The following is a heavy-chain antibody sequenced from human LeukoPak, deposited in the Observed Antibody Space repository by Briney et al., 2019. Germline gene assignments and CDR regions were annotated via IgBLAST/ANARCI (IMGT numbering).Heavy chain of an antibody. CDR2: INHSGST. J-gene: IGHJ5*02. Sequence: SETLSLTCAVYGGSFSGYYWSWIRQPPGKGLEWIGEINHSGSTNYNPSLKNRVTISVDTSKNQFSLKLSSVTAADTAVYYCARVWMTTASNFDPWRQGTLVTVSS. V-gene: IGHV4-34*01. CDR3: ARVWMTTASNFDP. CDR1: GGSFSGYY. D-gene: IGHD4-17*01.